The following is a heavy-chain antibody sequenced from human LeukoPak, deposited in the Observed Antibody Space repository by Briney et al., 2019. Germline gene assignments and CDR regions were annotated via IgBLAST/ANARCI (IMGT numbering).Heavy chain of an antibody. CDR1: GCAISSYY. D-gene: IGHD2-15*01. J-gene: IGHJ4*02. CDR3: ARVTWWGKIDY. CDR2: IYTSGST. Sequence: PSETLSLTCTVSGCAISSYYWSWIRQPAGKGLEWIGRIYTSGSTNYNPSLKSRVTMSVDTSKNQFSLKLSSVTAADTDVYYCARVTWWGKIDYWGQGTLVTVSS. V-gene: IGHV4-4*07.